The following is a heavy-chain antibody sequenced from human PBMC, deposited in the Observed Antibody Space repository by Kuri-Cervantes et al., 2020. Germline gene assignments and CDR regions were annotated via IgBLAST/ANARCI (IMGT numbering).Heavy chain of an antibody. CDR1: GYTFTSYG. J-gene: IGHJ5*02. V-gene: IGHV1-18*01. CDR2: ISAYNGNT. D-gene: IGHD3-22*01. CDR3: ARDSSGYYSGWFDP. Sequence: ASVKVSCKASGYTFTSYGIGWVRQAPGQGLEWMGWISAYNGNTNYAQKLQGRVTMTTDTSTSTAYMELRSLRSDDTAVYYCARDSSGYYSGWFDPWGQGTLVTVSS.